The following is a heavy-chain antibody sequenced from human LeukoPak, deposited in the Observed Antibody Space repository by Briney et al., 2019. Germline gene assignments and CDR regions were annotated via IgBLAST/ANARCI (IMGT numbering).Heavy chain of an antibody. CDR1: GGSISSSSYY. CDR2: IYYSGST. CDR3: ARHSLYSSGYAFDI. J-gene: IGHJ3*02. V-gene: IGHV4-39*01. Sequence: PSETLSLTCTVSGGSISSSSYYWGWIRRPPGKGLEWIGSIYYSGSTYYNPSLKSRVTISVDTSKNQFSLKLSSVTAADTAVYYCARHSLYSSGYAFDIWGQGTMVTVSS. D-gene: IGHD6-19*01.